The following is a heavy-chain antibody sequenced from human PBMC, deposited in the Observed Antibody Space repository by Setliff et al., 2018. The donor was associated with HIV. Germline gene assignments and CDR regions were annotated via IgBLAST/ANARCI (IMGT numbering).Heavy chain of an antibody. CDR3: ARQGIAYYDSPGDAFDI. J-gene: IGHJ3*02. V-gene: IGHV4-38-2*01. D-gene: IGHD3-22*01. Sequence: SETLSLTCVVSGYSISSGYYWGWIRQPPGKGLEWIGSIYHSGSTYYNPSLKSRVTISVDTSKNQFSLKLSSVTAADTAVYYCARQGIAYYDSPGDAFDIWGQGTMVTVSS. CDR1: GYSISSGYY. CDR2: IYHSGST.